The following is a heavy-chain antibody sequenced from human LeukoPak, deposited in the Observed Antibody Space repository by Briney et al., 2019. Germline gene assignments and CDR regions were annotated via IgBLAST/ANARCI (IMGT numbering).Heavy chain of an antibody. V-gene: IGHV3-48*02. CDR3: ARVHRGYSYGRLDY. Sequence: GGSLRLSCAASGFAFSDYSMNWVRQAPGKGLEWVSYISSSDNTIHYADSVKGRLTISRDNAKNSLYLEMNSLRDEDTAVYYCARVHRGYSYGRLDYWGQGTLVTVSS. D-gene: IGHD5-18*01. CDR1: GFAFSDYS. J-gene: IGHJ4*02. CDR2: ISSSDNTI.